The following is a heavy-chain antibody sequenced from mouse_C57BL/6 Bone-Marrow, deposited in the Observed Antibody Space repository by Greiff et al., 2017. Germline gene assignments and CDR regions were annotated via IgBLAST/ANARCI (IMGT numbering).Heavy chain of an antibody. D-gene: IGHD3-3*01. CDR3: ARRGGLYYFDY. V-gene: IGHV5-17*01. J-gene: IGHJ2*01. CDR1: GFTFSDYG. CDR2: ISSGSSTI. Sequence: EVKLVESGGGLVKPGGSLKLSCAASGFTFSDYGMHWVRQAPEKGLEWVAYISSGSSTIYYADKVKGMFTISRDNAENTLFLQMTSLRSEDTAIYYCARRGGLYYFDYWGQGTTLTVSS.